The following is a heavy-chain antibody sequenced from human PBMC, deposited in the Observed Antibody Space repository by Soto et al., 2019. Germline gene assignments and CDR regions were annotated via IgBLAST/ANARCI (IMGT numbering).Heavy chain of an antibody. V-gene: IGHV1-2*02. CDR2: INPNSGGT. CDR1: GYTFTGYY. Sequence: VASVKVSCKASGYTFTGYYMHWVRQAPGQGLEWMGWINPNSGGTNYAQKFQGRVTMTRDTSISTAYMELSRLRSDDTAVYYCAIASIAADGTHQYYYYYYGMDVWGQGTTVPVYS. CDR3: AIASIAADGTHQYYYYYYGMDV. D-gene: IGHD6-13*01. J-gene: IGHJ6*02.